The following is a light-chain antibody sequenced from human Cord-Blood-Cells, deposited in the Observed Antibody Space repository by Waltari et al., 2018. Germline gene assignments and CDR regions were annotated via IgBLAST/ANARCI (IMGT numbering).Light chain of an antibody. Sequence: QSALTQPASVSGSPGPSPTTPRPGPTSDVRGYNLLSWYQQHPGKAPKLMIYEVSNRPSGVSNRFSGSKSGNTASLTISGLQAEDEADYYCSSYTSSSTLVFGTGTKVTVL. V-gene: IGLV2-14*01. CDR3: SSYTSSSTLV. CDR2: EVS. J-gene: IGLJ1*01. CDR1: TSDVRGYNL.